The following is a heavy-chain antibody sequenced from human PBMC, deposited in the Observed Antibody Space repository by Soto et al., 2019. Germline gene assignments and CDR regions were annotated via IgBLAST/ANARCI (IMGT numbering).Heavy chain of an antibody. J-gene: IGHJ5*02. CDR1: GGSISSGDYY. V-gene: IGHV4-30-4*02. Sequence: SETLSLTCTVSGGSISSGDYYWSWIRQPPGKGQEWIGYIYYSGSTYYNPSLKSRVTISVDTSTSTAYMELSSLRSEDTAVYYCARPIQYYFDTSAQSAWFDPWGQGTLVTVSS. CDR2: IYYSGST. CDR3: ARPIQYYFDTSAQSAWFDP. D-gene: IGHD3-22*01.